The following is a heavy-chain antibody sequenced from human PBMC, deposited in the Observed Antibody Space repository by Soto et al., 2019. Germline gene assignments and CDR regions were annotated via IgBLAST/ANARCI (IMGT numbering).Heavy chain of an antibody. Sequence: SETLSLTCTVSGGSISSYYWSWIRQPPGKGLEWIGYIYYSGSTYYNPSLKSRVTLSVDTSKNQFSLKLSSVTATDTAVYYCARAVPVTAMNLDYWGQGTLVTVSS. D-gene: IGHD2-2*01. CDR1: GGSISSYY. CDR3: ARAVPVTAMNLDY. V-gene: IGHV4-59*08. J-gene: IGHJ4*02. CDR2: IYYSGST.